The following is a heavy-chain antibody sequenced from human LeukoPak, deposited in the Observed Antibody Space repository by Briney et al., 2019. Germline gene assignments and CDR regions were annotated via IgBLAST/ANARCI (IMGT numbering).Heavy chain of an antibody. J-gene: IGHJ5*02. CDR1: GYSISSGYY. Sequence: SETLSLTCTVSGYSISSGYYWGWIRQPPGKGLEWIGSIYHSGSTYYNPSLKSRVTISVDTSKNQFSLKLSSVTAADTAVYYCARRTLLLWFGELLFQGNWFDPWGQGTLVTVSS. CDR3: ARRTLLLWFGELLFQGNWFDP. CDR2: IYHSGST. V-gene: IGHV4-38-2*02. D-gene: IGHD3-10*01.